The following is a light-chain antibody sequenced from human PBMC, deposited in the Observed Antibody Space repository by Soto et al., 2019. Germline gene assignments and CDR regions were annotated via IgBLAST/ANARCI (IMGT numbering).Light chain of an antibody. Sequence: DIQMTQSPSTLSASVGDRVTITCRASQSINNWLAWYQQKPGKAPKLLIYSASTLDTGVPSRFSGSGSGTDFTLTISSLQPEDFATYYCQQSYSAPHTFGQGTKVDIK. V-gene: IGKV1-39*01. CDR1: QSINNW. CDR3: QQSYSAPHT. J-gene: IGKJ2*01. CDR2: SAS.